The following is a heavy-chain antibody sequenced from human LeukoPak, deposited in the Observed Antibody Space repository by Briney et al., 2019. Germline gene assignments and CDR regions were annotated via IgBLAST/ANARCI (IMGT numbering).Heavy chain of an antibody. CDR2: IYHSGRT. V-gene: IGHV4-38-2*02. J-gene: IGHJ6*03. Sequence: PSETLSLTCTVSGYSISSGYYWGWIRQPPGKGLEWIGSIYHSGRTFYNPSLKSRVTISVDTSKNQFSLKLSSVTAADTAVYYCARDCCSYGPDRNYYMDVWGKGTTVTVSS. D-gene: IGHD5-18*01. CDR1: GYSISSGYY. CDR3: ARDCCSYGPDRNYYMDV.